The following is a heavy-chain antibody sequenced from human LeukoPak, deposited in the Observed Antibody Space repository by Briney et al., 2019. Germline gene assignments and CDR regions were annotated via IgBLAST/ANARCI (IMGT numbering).Heavy chain of an antibody. CDR3: ARVPYITGTTGYFDY. D-gene: IGHD1-20*01. Sequence: SETLSLTCTVSGGSISSGDYYWSWIRQPPGKGLEWIGYIYYSGSTYYNPSLKSRVTISVDTSKNQFSLKLSSVTAADTAVYYCARVPYITGTTGYFDYWGQGTLVTVSS. CDR2: IYYSGST. J-gene: IGHJ4*02. V-gene: IGHV4-30-4*08. CDR1: GGSISSGDYY.